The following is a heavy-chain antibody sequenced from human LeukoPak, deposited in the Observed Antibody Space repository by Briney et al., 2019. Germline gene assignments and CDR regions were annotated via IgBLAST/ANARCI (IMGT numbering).Heavy chain of an antibody. Sequence: GGSLRLSCAASGFTFSSFWMSWVRQASGKGLEWVANIKQDGGEKYYVDSVKGRFTISRDNAKNSLYLQMNSLRAEDTAVYYCARELYCSGGSCYPDDFDYWGQGTLVTVSS. CDR1: GFTFSSFW. CDR2: IKQDGGEK. D-gene: IGHD2-15*01. V-gene: IGHV3-7*03. J-gene: IGHJ4*02. CDR3: ARELYCSGGSCYPDDFDY.